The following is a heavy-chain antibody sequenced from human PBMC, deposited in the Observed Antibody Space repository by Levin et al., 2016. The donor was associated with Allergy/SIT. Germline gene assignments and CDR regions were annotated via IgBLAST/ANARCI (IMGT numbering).Heavy chain of an antibody. Sequence: WIRQPPGKGLEWIGRTRDKANGYTTEYAASVKGRFTISRDDSKKSLYLQMNSLKTEDTAVYYCGRVVGTTVGTDYFDYWGQGTLVTVSS. D-gene: IGHD1-1*01. V-gene: IGHV3-72*01. CDR3: GRVVGTTVGTDYFDY. J-gene: IGHJ4*02. CDR2: TRDKANGYTT.